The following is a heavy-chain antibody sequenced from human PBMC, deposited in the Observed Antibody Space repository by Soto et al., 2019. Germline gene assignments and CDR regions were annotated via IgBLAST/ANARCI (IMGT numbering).Heavy chain of an antibody. J-gene: IGHJ4*02. CDR1: GFTFSRYG. CDR3: AKGIAVAPAPYYFDY. V-gene: IGHV3-30*18. CDR2: ISYDGSNK. Sequence: SLRLSCAASGFTFSRYGMHWVRQAPGKGLEWVAVISYDGSNKYYADSVKGRFTISRDNSKNTLYLQMNSLRAEDTAVYYCAKGIAVAPAPYYFDYWGQGTLVTVSS. D-gene: IGHD6-19*01.